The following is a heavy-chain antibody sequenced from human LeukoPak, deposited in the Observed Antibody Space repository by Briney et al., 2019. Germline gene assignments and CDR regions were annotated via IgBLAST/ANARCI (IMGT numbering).Heavy chain of an antibody. Sequence: GGSLRLSCAASGFTFSGYAMSWVRQAPGKGPEWVSAITDSGGATYYADSVKGRFTISRDNSGNTLYLQMNSLGAEDTALYYCAKGLYSSRCDGFDTWGQGTMITVSS. CDR2: ITDSGGAT. CDR1: GFTFSGYA. CDR3: AKGLYSSRCDGFDT. J-gene: IGHJ3*02. D-gene: IGHD6-13*01. V-gene: IGHV3-23*01.